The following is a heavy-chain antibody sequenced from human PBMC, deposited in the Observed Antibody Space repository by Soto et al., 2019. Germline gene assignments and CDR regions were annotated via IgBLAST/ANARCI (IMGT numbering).Heavy chain of an antibody. CDR2: TYYRSKWYN. D-gene: IGHD3-9*01. CDR3: ARAKIDWLSEEYYYYYGMDV. CDR1: VDSVSSNSAA. Sequence: SQALSLTCAISVDSVSSNSAAWNWIRQSPSRGLEWLGRTYYRSKWYNDYAVSVKSRITINPDTSKNQFSLQLNSVTPEDTAVYYCARAKIDWLSEEYYYYYGMDVWGQGTTVTVSS. J-gene: IGHJ6*02. V-gene: IGHV6-1*01.